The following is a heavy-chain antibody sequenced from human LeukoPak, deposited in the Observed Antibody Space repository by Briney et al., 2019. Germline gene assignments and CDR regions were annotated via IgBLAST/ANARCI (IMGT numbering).Heavy chain of an antibody. CDR3: ARHVGRAGDEPYFDY. CDR2: IYNSGIM. V-gene: IGHV4-39*01. D-gene: IGHD4-17*01. J-gene: IGHJ4*02. Sequence: SETLSLTCTMSGGAISGGYWGWIRQPPGQGLEWIGSIYNSGIMYYDPSLKSRVTISVDTSKNQFSLNLISVTAADTAVYYCARHVGRAGDEPYFDYWGQGALVTVSS. CDR1: GGAISGGY.